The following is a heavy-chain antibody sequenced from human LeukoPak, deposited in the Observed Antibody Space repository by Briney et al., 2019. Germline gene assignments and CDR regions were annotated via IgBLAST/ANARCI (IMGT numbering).Heavy chain of an antibody. Sequence: GGSLRLSCAASGFSFMNAWMIWVRQAPGKGLEWVGRIKRNADGGTPDYAAPARGRFTISRDDSNNTLYLQMNSLKTEDTAVYYCTTFYHEYSPYWGRGTLVTVSS. D-gene: IGHD2/OR15-2a*01. V-gene: IGHV3-15*01. CDR3: TTFYHEYSPY. CDR1: GFSFMNAW. J-gene: IGHJ4*02. CDR2: IKRNADGGTP.